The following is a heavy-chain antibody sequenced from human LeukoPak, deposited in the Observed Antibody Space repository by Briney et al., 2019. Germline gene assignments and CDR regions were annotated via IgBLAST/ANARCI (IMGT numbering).Heavy chain of an antibody. CDR1: GGSISSYY. V-gene: IGHV4-59*08. J-gene: IGHJ3*02. Sequence: MSSETLSLTCTVSGGSISSYYWSWIRQPPGKGLEWIGYIYYSGSTNYNPSLKSRVTISVDTSKNQFSLKLSSVTAADTAVYYCARSRPITMVRGSAFDIWGQGTMVTVSS. CDR3: ARSRPITMVRGSAFDI. D-gene: IGHD3-10*01. CDR2: IYYSGST.